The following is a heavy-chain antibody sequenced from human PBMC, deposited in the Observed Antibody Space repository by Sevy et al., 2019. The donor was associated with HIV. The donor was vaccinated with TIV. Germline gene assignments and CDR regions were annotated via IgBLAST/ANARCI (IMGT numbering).Heavy chain of an antibody. Sequence: GGSLRLSCAASGFTFSSYGMHWVRQAPGKGLEWVAVISYDGSNKYYADSVKGRFTISRYNSKNTLYLQMNSLRAEDTAVYYCARGDGYNLDYWGQGTLVTVSS. CDR1: GFTFSSYG. J-gene: IGHJ4*02. V-gene: IGHV3-30*03. CDR2: ISYDGSNK. D-gene: IGHD5-12*01. CDR3: ARGDGYNLDY.